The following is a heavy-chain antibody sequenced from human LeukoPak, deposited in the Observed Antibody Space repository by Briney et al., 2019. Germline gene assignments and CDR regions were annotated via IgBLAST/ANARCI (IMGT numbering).Heavy chain of an antibody. CDR1: GGSLSSGSSY. Sequence: SETLSLTSNVSGGSLSSGSSYWSWIRQHPGKGLEWIGYIYYSGSTYYNPSLKSRVIISVDTSKNHFSLNLSSVTAADTAVYYCASTRGYSGYDPFDYWGQGTLVTVSS. J-gene: IGHJ4*02. D-gene: IGHD5-12*01. V-gene: IGHV4-31*03. CDR3: ASTRGYSGYDPFDY. CDR2: IYYSGST.